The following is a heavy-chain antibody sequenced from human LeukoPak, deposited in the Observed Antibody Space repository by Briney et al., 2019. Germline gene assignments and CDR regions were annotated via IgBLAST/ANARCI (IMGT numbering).Heavy chain of an antibody. CDR2: ISWDGGST. D-gene: IGHD1-1*01. V-gene: IGHV3-43D*03. CDR1: GFTFSSYW. J-gene: IGHJ6*03. Sequence: GGSLRLSCAASGFTFSSYWMSWVRQAPGKGLEWVSLISWDGGSTYYADSVKGRFTISRDNSKNSLYLQMNSLRAEDTALYYCAKDTTQYTHFYYMDVWGKGTTVTVPS. CDR3: AKDTTQYTHFYYMDV.